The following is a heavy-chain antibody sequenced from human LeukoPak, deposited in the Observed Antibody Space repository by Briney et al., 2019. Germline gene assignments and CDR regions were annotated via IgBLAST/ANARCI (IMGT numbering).Heavy chain of an antibody. CDR2: IRTKAYGGTT. CDR3: SRDRYSVTWSETFDY. CDR1: GFTFGDYA. J-gene: IGHJ4*02. D-gene: IGHD6-13*01. Sequence: GGSLRLSCTASGFTFGDYAMSWFRQAPGKGLEWVGFIRTKAYGGTTEYAASVEGRFTISRDDTKSIAYLQMNSLRTADTAVYYCSRDRYSVTWSETFDYWGQGTQVTVSS. V-gene: IGHV3-49*03.